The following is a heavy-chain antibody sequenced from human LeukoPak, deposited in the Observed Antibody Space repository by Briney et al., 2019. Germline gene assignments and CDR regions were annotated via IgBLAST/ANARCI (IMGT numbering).Heavy chain of an antibody. CDR3: ARAKWGRELLPRAFDI. Sequence: TLSLTCTVSGGSISSGGYYWSWIRQPPGKGLEWIGYIYHSGSTYHNPSLKSRVTISVGRSKNQFSLKLSSVTAADTAVYYCARAKWGRELLPRAFDIWGQGTMVTVSS. V-gene: IGHV4-30-2*01. D-gene: IGHD1-26*01. CDR2: IYHSGST. J-gene: IGHJ3*02. CDR1: GGSISSGGYY.